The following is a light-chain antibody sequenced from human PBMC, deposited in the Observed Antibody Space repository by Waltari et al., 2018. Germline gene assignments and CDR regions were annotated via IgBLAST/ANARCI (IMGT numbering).Light chain of an antibody. CDR1: QSVSSY. Sequence: EILLTQSPATLSLSPWERATLSCRASQSVSSYLAWYQQKPGQAPRLLIYDASNRATGIPARFSGSGSGTDFTLTISSLEPEDFAVYYCQQRSNWPTFGGGTKVEIK. CDR2: DAS. CDR3: QQRSNWPT. J-gene: IGKJ4*01. V-gene: IGKV3-11*01.